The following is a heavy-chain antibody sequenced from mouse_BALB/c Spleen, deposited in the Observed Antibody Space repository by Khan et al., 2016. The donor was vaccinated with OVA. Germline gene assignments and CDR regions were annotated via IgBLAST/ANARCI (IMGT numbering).Heavy chain of an antibody. D-gene: IGHD3-1*01. CDR1: GYTFTSYY. J-gene: IGHJ3*01. CDR3: TRRGTARATLWFAY. V-gene: IGHV1S81*02. CDR2: INPSNGGT. Sequence: QVQLQQSGAELVKPGASVKLSCKASGYTFTSYYMYWLKQSPGQGLKWIGEINPSNGGTKFTEKFKSKATLTVDNSSSTAYMQLSSLTSEDAAFYYCTRRGTARATLWFAYWGPGTLVTVSA.